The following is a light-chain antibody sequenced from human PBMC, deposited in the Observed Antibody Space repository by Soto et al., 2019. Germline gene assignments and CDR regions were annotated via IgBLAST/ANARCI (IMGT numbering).Light chain of an antibody. J-gene: IGKJ1*01. CDR1: QSISDT. Sequence: EIVMTQSPATLSVSPGGRATLSCRASQSISDTLAWYQQKPGQAPMLLIHGASIRATGFPARFSVSGSVTDFTLTISSLQSEDFADYYCQQYNNWSWTFGQGTKVEIK. CDR3: QQYNNWSWT. V-gene: IGKV3-15*01. CDR2: GAS.